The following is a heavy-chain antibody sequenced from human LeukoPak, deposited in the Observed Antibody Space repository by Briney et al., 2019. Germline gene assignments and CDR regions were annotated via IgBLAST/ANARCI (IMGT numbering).Heavy chain of an antibody. CDR3: ARSPFRVTAHH. V-gene: IGHV3-66*01. CDR2: IYSGGST. D-gene: IGHD2-21*02. J-gene: IGHJ5*02. Sequence: PGGSLRLSCAASGFTVSSNYMSWVRQAPGKGLEWVSVIYSGGSTYYADSVKGRFTISRDNSKNTLYLQMNSLRAEDTAVYYCARSPFRVTAHHWGQGTLVTVSS. CDR1: GFTVSSNY.